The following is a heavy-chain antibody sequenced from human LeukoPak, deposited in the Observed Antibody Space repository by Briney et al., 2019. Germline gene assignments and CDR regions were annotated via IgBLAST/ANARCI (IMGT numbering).Heavy chain of an antibody. Sequence: GESLKISCKGSGYSFTNYWIGWVRQMPGKGLEWMGIIYPGDSETTYSPSFQGQVTFSADKSISSAYLQWSSLKASDTAMYYCAIQDSGDGYLYWGQGTLVTVSS. V-gene: IGHV5-51*01. J-gene: IGHJ4*02. CDR2: IYPGDSET. D-gene: IGHD5-24*01. CDR1: GYSFTNYW. CDR3: AIQDSGDGYLY.